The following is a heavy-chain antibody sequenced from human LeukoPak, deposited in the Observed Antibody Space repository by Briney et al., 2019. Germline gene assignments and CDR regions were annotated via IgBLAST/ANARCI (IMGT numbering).Heavy chain of an antibody. Sequence: GGSLRLSCAASGFTFSSYWMSWVRQAPGKGLEWVANIKQDGNEKYYVDSVKGRFTISRDNAQNSLYLQMNSLRAEDTAAYYCATEGAANGYWGQGTLVTVSS. D-gene: IGHD1-26*01. CDR2: IKQDGNEK. CDR3: ATEGAANGY. V-gene: IGHV3-7*01. CDR1: GFTFSSYW. J-gene: IGHJ4*02.